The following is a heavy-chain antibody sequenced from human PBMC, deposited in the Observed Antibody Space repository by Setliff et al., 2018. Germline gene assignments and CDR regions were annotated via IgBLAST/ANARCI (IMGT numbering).Heavy chain of an antibody. CDR2: VYYSGST. CDR3: ARAPYSSGWIPEYYFDY. V-gene: IGHV4-39*07. D-gene: IGHD6-19*01. Sequence: PSETLSLTCSVSGGSISSRNYYWGWIRQPPGKGLELIGTVYYSGSTYYLPSLKSRVTISVDTSKNQFSLKLSSVTAADTAVYYCARAPYSSGWIPEYYFDYWGQGTLVTVSS. CDR1: GGSISSRNYY. J-gene: IGHJ4*02.